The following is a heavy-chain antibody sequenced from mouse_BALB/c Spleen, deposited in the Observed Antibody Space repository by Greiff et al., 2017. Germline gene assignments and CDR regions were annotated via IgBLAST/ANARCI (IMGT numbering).Heavy chain of an antibody. D-gene: IGHD1-1*01. V-gene: IGHV10-1*02. CDR2: IRSKSNNYAT. J-gene: IGHJ2*01. CDR1: GFTFNTYA. Sequence: EVKLVESGGGLVQPKGSLKLSCAASGFTFNTYAMNWVRQAPGKGLEWVARIRSKSNNYATYYADSVKDRFTISRDDSQSMLYLQMNNLKTEDTAMYYCVRQGVVAFDYWGQGTTLTVSS. CDR3: VRQGVVAFDY.